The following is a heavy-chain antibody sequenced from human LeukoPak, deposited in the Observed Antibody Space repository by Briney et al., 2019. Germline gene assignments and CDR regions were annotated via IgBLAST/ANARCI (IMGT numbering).Heavy chain of an antibody. CDR2: IIPIFGTA. CDR1: GYTFTSYG. CDR3: ARDQDFGPQYGDYQYYFDY. D-gene: IGHD4-17*01. V-gene: IGHV1-69*05. Sequence: GASVKVSCKASGYTFTSYGISWVRQAPGQGLEWMGRIIPIFGTANYAQKFQGRVTITTDESTSTAYMELSSLRSEDTAVYYCARDQDFGPQYGDYQYYFDYWGQGTLVTVSS. J-gene: IGHJ4*02.